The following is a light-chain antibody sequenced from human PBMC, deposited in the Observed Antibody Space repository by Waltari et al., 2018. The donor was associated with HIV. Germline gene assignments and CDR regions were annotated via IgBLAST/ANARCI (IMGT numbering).Light chain of an antibody. V-gene: IGKV1-17*01. CDR2: EAS. CDR3: LQHRHHWT. CDR1: QGIRND. Sequence: DVQMTQSPSSLSASVGDTVTITCRASQGIRNDLGWYQQKPGKALKRLIYEASNLQSGVPSRFSGSASGTDFTLTISSLQPEDVATYYCLQHRHHWTFGQGTKVEIK. J-gene: IGKJ1*01.